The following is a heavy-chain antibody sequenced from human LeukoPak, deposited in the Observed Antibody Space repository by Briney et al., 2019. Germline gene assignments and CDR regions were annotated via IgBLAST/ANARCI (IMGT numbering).Heavy chain of an antibody. V-gene: IGHV3-23*01. J-gene: IGHJ4*02. CDR3: AKGGRLTRRTIAVAAYFDY. CDR2: IIHRGGDT. CDR1: GFTFNNYA. D-gene: IGHD6-19*01. Sequence: GGSLRLSCAASGFTFNNYAMNWVRHAPGKVLEWISSIIHRGGDTYYADSVKGRFTISRDNSKNSLYLQMNSLRAEDTALYYCAKGGRLTRRTIAVAAYFDYWGQGTLVTVSS.